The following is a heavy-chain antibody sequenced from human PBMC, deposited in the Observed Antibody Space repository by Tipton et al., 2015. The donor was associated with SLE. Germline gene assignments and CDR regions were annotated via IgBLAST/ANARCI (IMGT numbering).Heavy chain of an antibody. Sequence: GLVKPSETLSLTCTVSGGSINRYSWTWIRQSPGKGLEWIGHISYSGNTDYNPSLKSRVTISLDTSMNQFSLNLTSVTAADTAVYYCARPVYCSSTYCTGPLHFWGQGTPVAVSS. CDR2: ISYSGNT. CDR3: ARPVYCSSTYCTGPLHF. V-gene: IGHV4-59*12. J-gene: IGHJ4*02. D-gene: IGHD2-2*01. CDR1: GGSINRYS.